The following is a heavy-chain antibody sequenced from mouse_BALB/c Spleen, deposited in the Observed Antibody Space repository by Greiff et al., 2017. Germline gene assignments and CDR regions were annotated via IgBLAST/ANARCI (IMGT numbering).Heavy chain of an antibody. CDR2: IDPANGNT. CDR1: GFNIKDTY. V-gene: IGHV14-3*02. Sequence: VQLQQSGAELVKPGASVKLSCTASGFNIKDTYMHWVKQRPEQGLEWIGRIDPANGNTKYDPKFQGKATITADTSSNTAYLQLSSLTSEDTAVYYCARSYYGNYLAWFAYWGQGTLVTVSA. CDR3: ARSYYGNYLAWFAY. J-gene: IGHJ3*01. D-gene: IGHD2-10*01.